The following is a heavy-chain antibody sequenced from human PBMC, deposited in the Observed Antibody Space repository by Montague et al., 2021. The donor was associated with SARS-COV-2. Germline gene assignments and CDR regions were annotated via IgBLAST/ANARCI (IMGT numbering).Heavy chain of an antibody. D-gene: IGHD2-15*01. J-gene: IGHJ3*01. Sequence: SETLSLTCTVSGASINSNRHFWGWIRQAPGKGLEWIGSIFSSGSTYYNPSLKTRVSISVDTSGNRLSLKLTSVAATDTAMYFCARAASYYSSGFLNDAFDVWGQGTMVTVSS. CDR2: IFSSGST. CDR3: ARAASYYSSGFLNDAFDV. CDR1: GASINSNRHF. V-gene: IGHV4-39*02.